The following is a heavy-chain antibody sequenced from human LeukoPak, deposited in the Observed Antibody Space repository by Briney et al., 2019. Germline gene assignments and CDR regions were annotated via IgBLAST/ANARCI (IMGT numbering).Heavy chain of an antibody. CDR3: TTGHGSSSY. CDR1: GITFSHAW. Sequence: GGSLRLSCAAPGITFSHAWMSWVRQAPGKGPEWVGRIKSKTDGGTTDYAVSVKGRFTISRDDSKDTLFLQMNSLKTEDSAVYYCTTGHGSSSYWGQGTLVTVSS. J-gene: IGHJ4*02. D-gene: IGHD6-6*01. CDR2: IKSKTDGGTT. V-gene: IGHV3-15*01.